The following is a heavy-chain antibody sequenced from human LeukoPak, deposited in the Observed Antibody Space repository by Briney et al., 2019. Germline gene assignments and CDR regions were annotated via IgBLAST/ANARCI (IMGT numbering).Heavy chain of an antibody. CDR3: ARVAQVGAIGPYFDY. Sequence: ASVKVSCKASGYTFTSYYMHWVRQAPGQGLEWMGTINPSGGSTSYAQKFQGRVTMTRDTSTSTVYMELSSLRSEDTAVYYCARVAQVGAIGPYFDYWGQGTLVTVSS. CDR1: GYTFTSYY. D-gene: IGHD1-26*01. CDR2: INPSGGST. V-gene: IGHV1-46*01. J-gene: IGHJ4*02.